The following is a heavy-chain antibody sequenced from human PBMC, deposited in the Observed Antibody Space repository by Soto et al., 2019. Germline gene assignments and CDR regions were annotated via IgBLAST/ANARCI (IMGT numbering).Heavy chain of an antibody. J-gene: IGHJ4*02. Sequence: EVQLVESGGGLVQPGGSLKLSCAASGFTFSGSAVHWVRQASGKGLEWVGRIRDKGNSYATAYTTSVKGRFTISRDDSKNTAVLQMNSLKTEDTALYSCTSAPWGGNDYVTFGYWGQGTLVTVSS. V-gene: IGHV3-73*02. CDR1: GFTFSGSA. D-gene: IGHD5-12*01. CDR2: IRDKGNSYAT. CDR3: TSAPWGGNDYVTFGY.